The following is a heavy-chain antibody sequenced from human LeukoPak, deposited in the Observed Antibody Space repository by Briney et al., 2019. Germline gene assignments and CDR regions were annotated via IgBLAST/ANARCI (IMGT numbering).Heavy chain of an antibody. J-gene: IGHJ4*02. D-gene: IGHD6-19*01. CDR3: ARQWLADS. CDR2: TYPRDSDT. Sequence: GESLKISCKGSGYNFTNYWIGWVRQMPGKGLEWMGITYPRDSDTRYSPSFQGQVTISVDKSISTAYLQWSTLKASDTAVYYCARQWLADSWGQGTLVTVSS. CDR1: GYNFTNYW. V-gene: IGHV5-51*01.